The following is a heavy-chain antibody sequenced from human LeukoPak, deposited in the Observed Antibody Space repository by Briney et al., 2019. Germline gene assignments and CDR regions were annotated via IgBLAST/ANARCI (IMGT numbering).Heavy chain of an antibody. J-gene: IGHJ4*02. Sequence: GGSLRLSCAASGFTFSTYGMHWVRQVPGKGLEWVALIWYDGSNKYYADSVKGRFIISRDDSKDTLYLQVNSLRAEDTAVYYCARGYCSGGSCYPGYFDYWGQGTLVTVSS. V-gene: IGHV3-33*01. CDR2: IWYDGSNK. CDR3: ARGYCSGGSCYPGYFDY. D-gene: IGHD2-15*01. CDR1: GFTFSTYG.